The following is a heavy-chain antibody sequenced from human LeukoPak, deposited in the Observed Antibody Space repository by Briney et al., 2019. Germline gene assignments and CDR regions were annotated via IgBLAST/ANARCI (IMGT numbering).Heavy chain of an antibody. V-gene: IGHV3-11*01. CDR3: ARDDYVSYYYYYMDV. J-gene: IGHJ6*03. CDR2: ISSSGSTI. D-gene: IGHD4-17*01. CDR1: GFTFSDYY. Sequence: GGSLRLSCAASGFTFSDYYMSWIRQAPGKGLEWVSYISSSGSTIYYADSVKGRFTISRDNAKNSLYLQMNSLRAEDTAVYYRARDDYVSYYYYYMDVWGKGTTVTVSS.